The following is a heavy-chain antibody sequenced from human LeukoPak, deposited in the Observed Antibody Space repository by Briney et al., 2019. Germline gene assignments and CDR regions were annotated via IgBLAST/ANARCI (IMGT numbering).Heavy chain of an antibody. Sequence: GGSLRLSCAASGFIFSNSAMHWVRQAPGKGLEWVAVISYDGSNKYYADSVKGRFTISRDNSKNTLYLQMNSLRAEDTAVYYCAKDIEEWLVKGGGRFDYWGQGTLVTVSS. CDR1: GFIFSNSA. CDR2: ISYDGSNK. V-gene: IGHV3-30*18. CDR3: AKDIEEWLVKGGGRFDY. D-gene: IGHD6-19*01. J-gene: IGHJ4*02.